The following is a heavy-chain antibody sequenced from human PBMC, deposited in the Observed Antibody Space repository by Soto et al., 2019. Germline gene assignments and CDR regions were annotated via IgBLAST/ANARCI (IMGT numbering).Heavy chain of an antibody. CDR1: GYSFSTNG. D-gene: IGHD3-3*01. J-gene: IGHJ5*02. V-gene: IGHV1-18*04. CDR3: ATDKGDFTFDP. CDR2: ISANTGDT. Sequence: QVQLAQSGAEVKKPGASVTVSCKASGYSFSTNGVSWVRQAPGQGLEWMGWISANTGDTLYAEKFEDRITLTADTPTTTAYMELRSLRPDDTATYFCATDKGDFTFDPWGQGTLITVSS.